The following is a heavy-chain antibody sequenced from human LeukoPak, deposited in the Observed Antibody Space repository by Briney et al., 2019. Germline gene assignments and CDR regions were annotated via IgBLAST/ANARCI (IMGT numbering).Heavy chain of an antibody. D-gene: IGHD2-2*02. CDR1: GFTFSGSA. CDR3: ARQSGAAIPFVY. Sequence: GGSLRLSCEASGFTFSGSAMHWVRQASGKGLEWLGHIKSKGNSHATAYAASLKGGFTISRDDSKNTAYLQSNNLETEDTAMYYCARQSGAAIPFVYWGQGTLVTVSS. CDR2: IKSKGNSHAT. V-gene: IGHV3-73*01. J-gene: IGHJ4*02.